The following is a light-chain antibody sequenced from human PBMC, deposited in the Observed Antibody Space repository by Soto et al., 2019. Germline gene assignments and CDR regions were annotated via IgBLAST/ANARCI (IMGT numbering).Light chain of an antibody. CDR1: SSDFGDDKY. CDR3: GSFTTSRIWV. J-gene: IGLJ3*02. Sequence: QSVLTQPASVSGSPGQSITVSCTGSSSDFGDDKYVSWYQQQPGKGPNLLIYGVNRRPSGISNRFSGSKSGNTASLTISGLQVEDEAEYFCGSFTTSRIWVFGGGTKVTVL. V-gene: IGLV2-14*03. CDR2: GVN.